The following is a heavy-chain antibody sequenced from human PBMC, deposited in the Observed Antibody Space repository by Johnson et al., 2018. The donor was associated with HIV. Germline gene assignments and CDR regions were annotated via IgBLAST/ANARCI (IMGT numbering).Heavy chain of an antibody. CDR3: AKDSTYYGGSSGAFDI. CDR1: GLTFSDYD. J-gene: IGHJ3*02. V-gene: IGHV3-11*04. D-gene: IGHD3-10*01. Sequence: QVQLVESGGGLVKPGGSLRLSCAASGLTFSDYDMSWIRQAPGKGLEWVSYISSSGSTIYYADSVEGRFTISRDNAKNSLYLQMNSLRAEDTAVYYCAKDSTYYGGSSGAFDIWGQGTMVTVSS. CDR2: ISSSGSTI.